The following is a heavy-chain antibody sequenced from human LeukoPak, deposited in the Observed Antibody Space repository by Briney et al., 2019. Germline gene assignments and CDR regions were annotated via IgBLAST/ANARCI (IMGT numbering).Heavy chain of an antibody. Sequence: GGSLRLSCAASGFTFSSYGMHWVRQAPGKGLEWVAFIRYDGSNKYYADSVKGRFTISRDNSKNTLYLQMNSLRAEDTAVYYCAKDYHTAMGYFDYWGQGTLVTVSS. V-gene: IGHV3-30*02. CDR2: IRYDGSNK. CDR1: GFTFSSYG. CDR3: AKDYHTAMGYFDY. D-gene: IGHD5-18*01. J-gene: IGHJ4*02.